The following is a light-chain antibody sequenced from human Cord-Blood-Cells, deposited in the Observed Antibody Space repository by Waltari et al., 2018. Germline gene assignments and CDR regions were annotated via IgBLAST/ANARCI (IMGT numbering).Light chain of an antibody. J-gene: IGLJ2*01. Sequence: QSVLTQPPSASGTPGQRVTISRSGSSSNIGSNTVNWYQQLPGTAPKLLIYSNNQRPSGVPDRCSGSKSGTSASLAISGLQSEDEADYYCAAWDDSLNGPVFGGGTKLTVL. V-gene: IGLV1-44*01. CDR1: SSNIGSNT. CDR3: AAWDDSLNGPV. CDR2: SNN.